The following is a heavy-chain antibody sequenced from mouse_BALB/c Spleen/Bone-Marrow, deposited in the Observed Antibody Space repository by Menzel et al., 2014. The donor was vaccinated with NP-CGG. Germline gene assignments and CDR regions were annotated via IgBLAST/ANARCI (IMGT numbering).Heavy chain of an antibody. J-gene: IGHJ3*01. CDR1: GYTFTDYK. CDR2: IDPETGST. Sequence: VQMQQSGAELVRPGTSVTLSCKASGYTFTDYKMHRVKQTPVHGLEWIGLIDPETGSTAYNQRFKGKAIMTADKSSSTSYMDLRSLTSEDSAVYYCAIVAYWGQWTLVNVSA. CDR3: AIVAY. V-gene: IGHV1-15*01.